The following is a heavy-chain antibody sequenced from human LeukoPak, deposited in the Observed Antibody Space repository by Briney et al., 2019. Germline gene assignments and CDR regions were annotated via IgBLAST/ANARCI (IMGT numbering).Heavy chain of an antibody. J-gene: IGHJ4*02. CDR2: IYTSGST. CDR3: ARGRGADDY. V-gene: IGHV4-61*02. CDR1: GGSISSGSYY. D-gene: IGHD3-10*01. Sequence: SQTLSLTCTVSGGSISSGSYYWSWIRQPAGKGLEWIGRIYTSGSTNYNPSLKSRVTISVDTSKNQFSLKLSSVTAAGTAVYYCARGRGADDYWGQGTLVTVSS.